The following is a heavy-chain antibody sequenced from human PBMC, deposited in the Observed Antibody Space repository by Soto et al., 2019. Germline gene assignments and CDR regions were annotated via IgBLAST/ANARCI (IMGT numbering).Heavy chain of an antibody. Sequence: SVKVSCKASGGTFSSYAISWVRQAPGQGLEWMGGIIPIFGTTNYARRFQGRVTITADKSTSTAYMELRSLRSEDTAVYYCARATRRGSYYYYGLDVWGQGTTATVFS. CDR2: IIPIFGTT. CDR1: GGTFSSYA. D-gene: IGHD1-26*01. V-gene: IGHV1-69*06. J-gene: IGHJ6*02. CDR3: ARATRRGSYYYYGLDV.